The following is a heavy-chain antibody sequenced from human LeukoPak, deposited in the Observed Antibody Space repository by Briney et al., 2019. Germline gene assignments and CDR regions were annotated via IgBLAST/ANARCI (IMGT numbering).Heavy chain of an antibody. CDR2: INHSGST. CDR1: GGSFSGYY. J-gene: IGHJ5*01. V-gene: IGHV4-34*01. CDR3: ARGEWELLWFDY. Sequence: ASETLSLTCAVHGGSFSGYYWSWIRQPPGKGLEWIGEINHSGSTNYNPSLKSRVTISVDTSKNQFSLKLSSVTAADTAVYYCARGEWELLWFDYWGQGTLVTVSS. D-gene: IGHD1-26*01.